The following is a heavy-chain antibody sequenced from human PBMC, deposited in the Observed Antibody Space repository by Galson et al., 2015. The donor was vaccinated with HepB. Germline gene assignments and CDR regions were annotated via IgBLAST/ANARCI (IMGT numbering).Heavy chain of an antibody. J-gene: IGHJ3*02. CDR1: GFALSSYW. CDR3: ARYGLRLRRAFDI. Sequence: SLRLSCAASGFALSSYWMSWVRQAPGKGLEWVANIKQDGSEKYYVDSVKGRFTISRDNAKNSLYLQMNSLRDEDTAVYYCARYGLRLRRAFDIWGQGTMVTVSS. CDR2: IKQDGSEK. D-gene: IGHD5-18*01. V-gene: IGHV3-7*03.